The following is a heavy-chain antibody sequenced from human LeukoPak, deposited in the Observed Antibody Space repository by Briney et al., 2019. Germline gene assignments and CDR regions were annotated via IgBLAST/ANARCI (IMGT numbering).Heavy chain of an antibody. V-gene: IGHV2-70*11. CDR1: GFSLSTSGMC. Sequence: SGPTLVKPPQTLTLTCTFSGFSLSTSGMCVSWIPQPPGKALEWLARIDWDDDKYYITSLKTRLTISKDTSKNQVVLTMTNMDPVDTATYYCARIRRGWIDYWGQGTLVTVSS. D-gene: IGHD3-10*01. CDR2: IDWDDDK. J-gene: IGHJ4*02. CDR3: ARIRRGWIDY.